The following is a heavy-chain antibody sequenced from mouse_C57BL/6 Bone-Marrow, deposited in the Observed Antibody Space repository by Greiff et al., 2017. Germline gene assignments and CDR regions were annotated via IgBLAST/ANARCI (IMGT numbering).Heavy chain of an antibody. CDR2: IHPNSGST. V-gene: IGHV1-64*01. CDR1: GYTFTSYW. J-gene: IGHJ1*03. Sequence: QVQLKQPGAELVKPGASVKLSCKASGYTFTSYWMHWVKQRPGQGLEWIGMIHPNSGSTNYNEKFKSKATLTVDKSSSTAYMQLSSLTSEDSAVYYCARSRLLRYFDVWGTGTTVTVSS. D-gene: IGHD2-3*01. CDR3: ARSRLLRYFDV.